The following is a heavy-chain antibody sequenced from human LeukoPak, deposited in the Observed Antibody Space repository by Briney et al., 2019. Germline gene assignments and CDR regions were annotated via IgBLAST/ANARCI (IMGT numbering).Heavy chain of an antibody. D-gene: IGHD3-22*01. Sequence: ASVKVSCKASGYTFTSYGISWVRQAPGQGLEWMGWISAYNGNTNYAQKLQGRVTMTTDTSTSTAYMELRSLRSDDTAVYYCARDHGDEQTTMIVVAPVAFDIWGQGTMVTVSS. CDR1: GYTFTSYG. CDR3: ARDHGDEQTTMIVVAPVAFDI. CDR2: ISAYNGNT. J-gene: IGHJ3*02. V-gene: IGHV1-18*01.